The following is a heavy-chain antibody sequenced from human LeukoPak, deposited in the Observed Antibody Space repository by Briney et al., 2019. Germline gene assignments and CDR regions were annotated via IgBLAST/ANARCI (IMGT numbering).Heavy chain of an antibody. J-gene: IGHJ4*02. Sequence: PGGSLRLSCPATGFTFSSYPINGVGQARGRGRDGVSCISRSRTYLYYAGSVWGRFAISRDNAKNSLYLQMNSRRSEDTAVYYCVRENHGSFDYWGQGSLVTVSS. CDR2: ISRSRTYL. CDR1: GFTFSSYP. V-gene: IGHV3-21*01. CDR3: VRENHGSFDY. D-gene: IGHD1-14*01.